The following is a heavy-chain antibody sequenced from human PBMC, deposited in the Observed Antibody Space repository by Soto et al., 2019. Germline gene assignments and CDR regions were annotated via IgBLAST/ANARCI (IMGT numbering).Heavy chain of an antibody. CDR1: GYTFTSYD. CDR3: AIKLGYGDYYNWFDP. D-gene: IGHD4-17*01. J-gene: IGHJ5*02. V-gene: IGHV1-8*01. CDR2: MNPNSGNT. Sequence: QVQLVQSGAEVKKPGASVKVSCKASGYTFTSYDINWVRQATGQGLEWMGWMNPNSGNTGYAQKFQGRVTMTRNTSISTADMELSSQRSEDTAVYYCAIKLGYGDYYNWFDPWGQVTLVTVSS.